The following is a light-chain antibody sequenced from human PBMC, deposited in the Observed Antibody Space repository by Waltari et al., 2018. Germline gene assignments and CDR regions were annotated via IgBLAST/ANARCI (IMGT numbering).Light chain of an antibody. V-gene: IGKV3-11*01. Sequence: EIVLTQSTATLSLSPGERATLSCRASQSVSTYLAWYQQRPGQPPRLLIYDSSSRATGIPARFSGSGSETDFTLTISSLEPEDFAVYYCQQRYKWPLTFGGGSKVEI. CDR2: DSS. CDR1: QSVSTY. J-gene: IGKJ4*01. CDR3: QQRYKWPLT.